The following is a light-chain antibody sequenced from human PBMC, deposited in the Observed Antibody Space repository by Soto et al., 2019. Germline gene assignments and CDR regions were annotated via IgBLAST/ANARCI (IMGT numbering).Light chain of an antibody. J-gene: IGKJ5*01. CDR3: QQYGSSAPIT. CDR1: HSISSSY. CDR2: GAS. Sequence: EIVMTQSPATLSVSPGERATLSCRASHSISSSYLAWYQQKPGQAPRLLIYGASIRATGIPDRFSGSGSETDFTLTISRLEPEDFALYYCQQYGSSAPITFGQGTRLEIK. V-gene: IGKV3-20*01.